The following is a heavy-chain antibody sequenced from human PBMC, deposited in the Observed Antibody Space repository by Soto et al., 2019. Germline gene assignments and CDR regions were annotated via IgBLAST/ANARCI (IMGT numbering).Heavy chain of an antibody. CDR2: TSGSGGPT. CDR1: GFNCIGYA. V-gene: IGHV3-23*01. Sequence: PGLSLRLSCAASGFNCIGYARSWVRQAPGKGLEWVSATSGSGGPTLYSDSVKGRFTISRDNSKNTVFLQMNSLRAEDTAVYYCVRTSSYWRQGTRVTVSS. D-gene: IGHD2-2*01. CDR3: VRTSSY. J-gene: IGHJ4*02.